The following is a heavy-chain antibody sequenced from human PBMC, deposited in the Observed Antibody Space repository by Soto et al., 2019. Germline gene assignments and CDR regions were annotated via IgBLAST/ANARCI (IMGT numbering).Heavy chain of an antibody. V-gene: IGHV3-21*01. J-gene: IGHJ4*02. Sequence: RLSCAASGFTFSSYSMNWVRQARGKGLEWVSSISSGSSYIYYADSVKGRFTISRDNAKNSLYLQMNSLRAEDTAVYYCARDPDCGGDCYPYYFEYWGEGTLVTVSS. CDR1: GFTFSSYS. CDR3: ARDPDCGGDCYPYYFEY. CDR2: ISSGSSYI. D-gene: IGHD2-21*02.